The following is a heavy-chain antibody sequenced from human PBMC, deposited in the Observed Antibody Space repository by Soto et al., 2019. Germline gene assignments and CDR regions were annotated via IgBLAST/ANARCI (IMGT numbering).Heavy chain of an antibody. V-gene: IGHV1-69*13. D-gene: IGHD6-13*01. Sequence: GASVKVSCKASGGTFSSYAISWVRQAPGQGLEWMGGIIPIFGTANYAQKFQGRVTITADESTSTAYMELSSLRSEDTAVYYCARVPVMGSSWAAESQYYYYYGMDVWGQGTTVTVSS. CDR3: ARVPVMGSSWAAESQYYYYYGMDV. CDR2: IIPIFGTA. CDR1: GGTFSSYA. J-gene: IGHJ6*02.